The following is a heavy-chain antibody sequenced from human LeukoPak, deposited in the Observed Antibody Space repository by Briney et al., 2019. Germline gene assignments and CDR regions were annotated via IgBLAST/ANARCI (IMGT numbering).Heavy chain of an antibody. Sequence: SETLSLTCTVSGDSISPSSYFWAWLRPSPGKRLEWIGNIFYSGRAYYNPSLESRVTMSIDTSKNQFSPNLNSVTATDTAVYYCARRQYYDGVDYWGQGTLVTVSS. V-gene: IGHV4-39*01. CDR2: IFYSGRA. CDR3: ARRQYYDGVDY. D-gene: IGHD3-22*01. CDR1: GDSISPSSYF. J-gene: IGHJ4*02.